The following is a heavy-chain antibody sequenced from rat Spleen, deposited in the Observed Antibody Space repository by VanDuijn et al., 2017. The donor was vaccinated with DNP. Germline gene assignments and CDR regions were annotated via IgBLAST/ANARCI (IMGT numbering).Heavy chain of an antibody. D-gene: IGHD1-7*01. CDR2: IVYDGNPT. J-gene: IGHJ2*01. CDR1: GFSFSDYN. V-gene: IGHV5S10*01. Sequence: EVQLVESGGGLVQPGRSLKLSCAASGFSFSDYNMAWVRQSPKKGLEWVATIVYDGNPTYYRDSVMGRFTISRDNAKTTLFLQMDSLRSEDTATYYCVTRNFDYDYFEYWGQGVIVTVSS. CDR3: VTRNFDYDYFEY.